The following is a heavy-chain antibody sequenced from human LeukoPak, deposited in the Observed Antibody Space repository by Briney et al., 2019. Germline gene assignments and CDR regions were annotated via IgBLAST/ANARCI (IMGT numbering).Heavy chain of an antibody. J-gene: IGHJ4*02. D-gene: IGHD6-25*01. V-gene: IGHV3-74*01. CDR1: GFVFTIYT. CDR3: ARENLAAAADY. Sequence: GGSLRLSCSASGFVFTIYTMYWVRQAPGKGLVWVSRIRGDGSMTNYADSVKGRFTISRDNAKNTLYLQMNSLRLEDTAVYYCARENLAAAADYWGQGTVVTVSS. CDR2: IRGDGSMT.